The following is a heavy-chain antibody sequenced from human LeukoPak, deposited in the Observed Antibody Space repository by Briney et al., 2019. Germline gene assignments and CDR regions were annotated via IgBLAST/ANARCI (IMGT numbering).Heavy chain of an antibody. J-gene: IGHJ1*01. Sequence: SVKVSCKASGGTFSSYTISWVRQAPGQGLEWMGRIIPILGIANYAQKFQGRVTITTDESTSTAYMELSSLRSEDTAVYYCARDLRRSVTKKTEYFQHWGQGTLVTVSS. D-gene: IGHD4-17*01. CDR3: ARDLRRSVTKKTEYFQH. V-gene: IGHV1-69*16. CDR1: GGTFSSYT. CDR2: IIPILGIA.